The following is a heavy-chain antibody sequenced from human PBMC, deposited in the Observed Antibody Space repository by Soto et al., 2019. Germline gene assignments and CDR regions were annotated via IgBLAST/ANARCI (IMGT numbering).Heavy chain of an antibody. CDR2: IYYSGST. D-gene: IGHD3-16*02. V-gene: IGHV4-31*02. Sequence: TSETLSLTCTVSGGSISSGGYYWSWIRQHPGKGLEWIGYIYYSGSTYYNPSLKSRVTISVDTSKNQFSLKLSSVTAADTAVYYCAREPDDYIWGSYRPYYMDVWGKGTTVTVSS. CDR3: AREPDDYIWGSYRPYYMDV. J-gene: IGHJ6*03. CDR1: GGSISSGGYY.